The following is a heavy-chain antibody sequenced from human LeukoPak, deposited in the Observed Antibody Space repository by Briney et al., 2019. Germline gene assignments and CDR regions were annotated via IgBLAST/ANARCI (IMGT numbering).Heavy chain of an antibody. J-gene: IGHJ6*03. V-gene: IGHV4-59*01. Sequence: TSETLSLTCTVSGGSISSYYWSWIRQPPGKGLEWIGYIYYSGSTNYNPSLKSRVTISVDTSKNQFSLKLSSVTAADTAVYYCARIVRRYYDFWSGPKRGNYYYYYMDVWDKGTTVTVSS. CDR2: IYYSGST. CDR3: ARIVRRYYDFWSGPKRGNYYYYYMDV. D-gene: IGHD3-3*01. CDR1: GGSISSYY.